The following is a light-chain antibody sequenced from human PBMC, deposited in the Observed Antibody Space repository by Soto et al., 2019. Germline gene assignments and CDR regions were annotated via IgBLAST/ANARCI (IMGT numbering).Light chain of an antibody. CDR2: EVS. CDR3: QSYDSSLSAPYV. CDR1: SSDVGGYNY. Sequence: SALTQPASVSGSPGQSITISCTGTSSDVGGYNYVSWYQQHPGKAPKLMIYEVSNRPSGVSNRFSGSKSGNTASLTISGLQAVDEADYYCQSYDSSLSAPYVFGTGTKVTVL. J-gene: IGLJ1*01. V-gene: IGLV2-14*01.